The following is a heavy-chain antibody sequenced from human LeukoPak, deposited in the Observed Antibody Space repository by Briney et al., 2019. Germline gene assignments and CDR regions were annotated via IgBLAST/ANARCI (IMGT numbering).Heavy chain of an antibody. CDR3: AKPVVPAARSDY. J-gene: IGHJ4*02. CDR2: ISGSGGST. D-gene: IGHD2-2*01. V-gene: IGHV3-23*01. CDR1: GFTFRTYG. Sequence: QSGRSLRLSCAASGFTFRTYGMNWVRQAPGKGLEWVSAISGSGGSTYYADSVKGRFTISRDNSKNTLYLQMNSLRAEDTAVYYCAKPVVPAARSDYWGQGTLVTVSS.